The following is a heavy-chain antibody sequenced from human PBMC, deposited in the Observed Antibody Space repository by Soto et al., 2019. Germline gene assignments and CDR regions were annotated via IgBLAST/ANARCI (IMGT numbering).Heavy chain of an antibody. CDR1: GFTVSNNY. CDR2: IYSGGTT. CDR3: ARNQPVTTLGY. Sequence: EVQLVETGGGLIQPGGSLRLSCAASGFTVSNNYMSWVHQAPGKGLECVSIIYSGGTTYYADSVRGRFTISRDHSKNTLYLQMNSLRADDTAVYFCARNQPVTTLGYWGQGTLVTVSS. D-gene: IGHD4-17*01. J-gene: IGHJ4*02. V-gene: IGHV3-53*02.